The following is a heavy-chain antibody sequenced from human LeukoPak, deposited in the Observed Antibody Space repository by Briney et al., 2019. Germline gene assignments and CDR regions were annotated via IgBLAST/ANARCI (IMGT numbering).Heavy chain of an antibody. D-gene: IGHD4-17*01. CDR2: IKQDGSEK. V-gene: IGHV3-7*01. CDR3: AREDDYGDLRRIFDY. Sequence: GGSLRLSCAASGFTFSSYWMSWVRQAPGKGLEWVANIKQDGSEKYYVDSVKGRFTISRDNAKNSLYLQMNSLRAEDTAVYYCAREDDYGDLRRIFDYWGQGTLVTVSS. CDR1: GFTFSSYW. J-gene: IGHJ4*02.